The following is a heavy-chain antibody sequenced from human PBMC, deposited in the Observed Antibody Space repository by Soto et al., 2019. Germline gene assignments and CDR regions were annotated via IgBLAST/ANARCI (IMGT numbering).Heavy chain of an antibody. CDR2: ISGSGGST. V-gene: IGHV3-23*01. CDR1: GFTFSSYA. J-gene: IGHJ3*02. Sequence: PGGSLRLSCAASGFTFSSYAMSWVRQAPGKGLEWVSAISGSGGSTYYADSVKGRFTISRDNSKNTLYLQMNSLRAEDTAVYYCATNGFYYDILTGYYLGVGQDAFDIWGQGTMVTVSS. D-gene: IGHD3-9*01. CDR3: ATNGFYYDILTGYYLGVGQDAFDI.